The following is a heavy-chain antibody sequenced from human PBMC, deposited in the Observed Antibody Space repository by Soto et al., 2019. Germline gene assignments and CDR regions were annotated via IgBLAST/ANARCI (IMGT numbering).Heavy chain of an antibody. D-gene: IGHD7-27*01. V-gene: IGHV4-59*11. CDR2: IYYNGNT. Sequence: QVQLQESGPGLVKPSETLSLTCCVSGGSISNHYWSWIRQPPGKGLEWIGYIYYNGNTNYNPSLKSRVTMSVDTSRNQISLKLTTVTAADTAVYYCTRANWYSEYWGQGTLVTVSS. CDR3: TRANWYSEY. J-gene: IGHJ4*02. CDR1: GGSISNHY.